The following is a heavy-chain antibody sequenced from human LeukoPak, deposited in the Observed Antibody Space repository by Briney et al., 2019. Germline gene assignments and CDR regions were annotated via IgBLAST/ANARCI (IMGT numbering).Heavy chain of an antibody. CDR3: ARAPHDSSGFYVY. V-gene: IGHV1-2*02. CDR1: GYTFTGYY. D-gene: IGHD3-22*01. J-gene: IGHJ4*02. CDR2: INPDSGGT. Sequence: ASVKVSCKASGYTFTGYYMHWVRQAPGQGLEWMGWINPDSGGTNYAQKFQGGVTMTRDTSISTAYMELSRLRSDDTAVYYCARAPHDSSGFYVYWGQGTLVTVSS.